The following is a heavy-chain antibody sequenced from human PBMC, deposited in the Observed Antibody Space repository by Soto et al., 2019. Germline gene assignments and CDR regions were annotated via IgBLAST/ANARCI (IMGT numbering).Heavy chain of an antibody. CDR1: GFTFDDYA. V-gene: IGHV3-9*01. Sequence: EVQLVESGGGVTQPGRSLRLSCAASGFTFDDYAMHWVRQAPGKGLEWVSGVSWNSGNIGYADSVKGRFTISRDNSKNSLYLQIDSLRTEDTALYYCAKETQANLGTGGFDYWGQGTLVTVSS. J-gene: IGHJ4*02. CDR3: AKETQANLGTGGFDY. D-gene: IGHD7-27*01. CDR2: VSWNSGNI.